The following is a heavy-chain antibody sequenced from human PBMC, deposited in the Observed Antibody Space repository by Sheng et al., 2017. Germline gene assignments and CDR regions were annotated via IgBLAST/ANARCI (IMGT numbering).Heavy chain of an antibody. CDR2: INPNSGIT. Sequence: PGQGLEWMAWINPNSGITNYAQKFQGRVTLTRDTSIRTAYMELSSLRSEDTAVYYCAREADKSTGWFDPWGQGTPVTVSS. J-gene: IGHJ5*02. V-gene: IGHV1-2*02. CDR3: AREADKSTGWFDP.